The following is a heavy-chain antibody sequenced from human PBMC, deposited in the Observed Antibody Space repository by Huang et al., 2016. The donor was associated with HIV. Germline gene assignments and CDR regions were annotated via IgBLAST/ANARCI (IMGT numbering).Heavy chain of an antibody. CDR1: NGSFSGYF. D-gene: IGHD6-19*01. CDR3: GGSPGMGMVAGGWVVH. CDR2: VSHSGNV. Sequence: QVRLQQWGAGLLKPSETLSLTCAVYNGSFSGYFWNWFRLAPRKGLAWIGEVSHSGNVSSCPALQSRVSMSVVPSKKQFSLNLTSVTAADSAIDYCGGSPGMGMVAGGWVVHWGHGNQVSVSS. J-gene: IGHJ4*01. V-gene: IGHV4-34*02.